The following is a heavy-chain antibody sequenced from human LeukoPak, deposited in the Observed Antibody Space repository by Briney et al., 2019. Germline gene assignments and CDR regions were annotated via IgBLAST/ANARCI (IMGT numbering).Heavy chain of an antibody. V-gene: IGHV4-34*01. CDR2: INHSGST. J-gene: IGHJ6*03. Sequence: SETLSLXCAVYGGSFSGYYWSWSRQPPGKGLEWIGEINHSGSTNYNPSLKSRVTISVDTSKNQFSLKLSSVTAADTAVYYCARALALAARVPGYYYMDVWGKGTTVTVSS. CDR1: GGSFSGYY. CDR3: ARALALAARVPGYYYMDV. D-gene: IGHD6-6*01.